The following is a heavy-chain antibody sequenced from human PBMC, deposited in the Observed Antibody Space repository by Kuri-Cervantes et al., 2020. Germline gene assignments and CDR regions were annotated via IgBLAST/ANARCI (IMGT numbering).Heavy chain of an antibody. V-gene: IGHV3-21*01. D-gene: IGHD6-6*01. CDR1: GFTFSSYS. CDR2: ISSSSSYI. J-gene: IGHJ4*02. Sequence: GESLKISCAASGFTFSSYSMNWVRQAPGKGLEWVSSISSSSSYIYYADSVKGRFTISRDNAKNSLYLQMKSLRAEDTAVYYCARRQREGSSSSLDNFDYWGQGTLVTVSS. CDR3: ARRQREGSSSSLDNFDY.